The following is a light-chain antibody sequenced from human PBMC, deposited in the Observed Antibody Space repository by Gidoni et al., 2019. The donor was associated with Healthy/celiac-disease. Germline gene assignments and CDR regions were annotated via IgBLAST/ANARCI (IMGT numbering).Light chain of an antibody. J-gene: IGLJ2*01. CDR3: NSRDSSGNLV. V-gene: IGLV3-19*01. CDR2: GKN. CDR1: SLRSYY. Sequence: SSELTQDPAVSVALGQTVRITCQGDSLRSYYASWYQQKPGQAPVLVIYGKNNRPSGIPDRFSGYSSGNTASLTITGAQAEDEADYYCNSRDSSGNLVFGGGTKLTVL.